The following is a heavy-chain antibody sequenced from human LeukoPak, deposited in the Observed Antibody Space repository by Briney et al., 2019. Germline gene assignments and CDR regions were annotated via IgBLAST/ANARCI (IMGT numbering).Heavy chain of an antibody. D-gene: IGHD3-10*01. CDR1: GGSISSYY. Sequence: SETLSPTCTVSGGSISSYYWSWIRQPPGKGLEWIGYIYYSGSTNYNPSLKSRVTVSVDTSKNQFSLKLSSVTAADTAVYYCARVNGEYYYYYYGMDVWGQGTTVTVSS. CDR3: ARVNGEYYYYYYGMDV. V-gene: IGHV4-59*01. J-gene: IGHJ6*02. CDR2: IYYSGST.